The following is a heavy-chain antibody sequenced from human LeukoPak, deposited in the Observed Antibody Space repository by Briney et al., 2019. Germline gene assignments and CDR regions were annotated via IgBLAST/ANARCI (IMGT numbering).Heavy chain of an antibody. J-gene: IGHJ6*02. CDR1: GYTFTSYG. V-gene: IGHV1-18*01. CDR2: ISAYNGNT. Sequence: GASVKVSCKASGYTFTSYGISWVRQAPGQGLEWMGWISAYNGNTNYAQKLQGRVTMTTDTSTSTAYMELRSLRSDDTAVYYCARGNIAVLRFLEWFPSFYYYGMDVWGQGTTVTVSS. CDR3: ARGNIAVLRFLEWFPSFYYYGMDV. D-gene: IGHD3-3*01.